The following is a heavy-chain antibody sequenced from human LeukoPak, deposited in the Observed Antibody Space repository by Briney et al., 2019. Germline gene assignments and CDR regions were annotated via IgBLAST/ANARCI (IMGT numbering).Heavy chain of an antibody. Sequence: PGGSLRLSCAASGFTFDDYTMHWVRQAPGKGLEWVSLISWDGGSTYYADSVKGRFTISRDNSKSSLYLQMNSLRTEDTALYYCAKVGAAYYYYYYMDVWGKGTTVIVSS. CDR1: GFTFDDYT. CDR3: AKVGAAYYYYYYMDV. V-gene: IGHV3-43*01. CDR2: ISWDGGST. J-gene: IGHJ6*03. D-gene: IGHD3-3*01.